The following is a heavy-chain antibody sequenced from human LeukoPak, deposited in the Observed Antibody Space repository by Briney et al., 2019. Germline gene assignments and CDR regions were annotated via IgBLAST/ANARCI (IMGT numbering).Heavy chain of an antibody. J-gene: IGHJ4*02. CDR1: GGSISSSSYY. CDR2: IYYSGST. Sequence: PSETLSLTCTVSGGSISSSSYYWGWIRQPPGKGLEWIGSIYYSGSTNYNPSLKSRVTISVDTSKNQFSLKVSSVTAADTAVYYCARVGSYNFDYWGQGTLVIVSS. CDR3: ARVGSYNFDY. D-gene: IGHD1-26*01. V-gene: IGHV4-39*07.